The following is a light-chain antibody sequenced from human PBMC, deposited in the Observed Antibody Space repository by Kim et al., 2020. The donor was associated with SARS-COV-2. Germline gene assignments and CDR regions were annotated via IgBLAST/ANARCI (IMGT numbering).Light chain of an antibody. CDR3: SSYTSSSTPVV. J-gene: IGLJ2*01. CDR1: SSDVGGYNY. Sequence: HSITISCTGTSSDVGGYNYVSWYQQHPGKAPKLMIYDVSKRPSGVSNRFSGSKSGNTASLTISGLQAEDEADYYCSSYTSSSTPVVFGGGTQLTVL. V-gene: IGLV2-14*04. CDR2: DVS.